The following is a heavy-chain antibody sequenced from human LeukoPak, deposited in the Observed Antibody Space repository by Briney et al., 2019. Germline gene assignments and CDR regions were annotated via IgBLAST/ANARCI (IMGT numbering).Heavy chain of an antibody. CDR3: ARESNKYYDSSGYYFDY. CDR1: GGSFSGYY. J-gene: IGHJ4*02. D-gene: IGHD3-22*01. CDR2: INHSGST. Sequence: PSETLSLTCAVYGGSFSGYYWSWIRQPPGKGLEWIGEINHSGSTNYNPSLKSRVTISVDTSKNQFSLKLSSVTAADTAVYYCARESNKYYDSSGYYFDYWGQGTLVTVS. V-gene: IGHV4-34*01.